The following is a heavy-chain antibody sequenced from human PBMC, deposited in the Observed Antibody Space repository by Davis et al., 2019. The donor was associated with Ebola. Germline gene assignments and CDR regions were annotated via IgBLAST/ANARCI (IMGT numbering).Heavy chain of an antibody. CDR3: ARSPLPFYYYGMDV. Sequence: GSLRLSCAVYGGSFSGYYWSWIRQPPGKGLEWIGEINHSGSTNYNPSLKSRVTISVDTSKNHFSLKLSSVTAADTAVYYCARSPLPFYYYGMDVWGQGTTVTVSS. CDR1: GGSFSGYY. J-gene: IGHJ6*02. CDR2: INHSGST. V-gene: IGHV4-34*01.